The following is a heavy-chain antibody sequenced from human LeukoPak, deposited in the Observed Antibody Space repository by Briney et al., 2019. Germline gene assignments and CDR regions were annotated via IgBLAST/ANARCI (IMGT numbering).Heavy chain of an antibody. Sequence: GASVKVSCKASGYTFTGYYMHWVRQAPGQGLEWMGWINPNSGGTNYAQKFQGRVTMTRDTSISTAYMELSRLRSDDTAVYYCARAEGYSSSWYYSYYYYGMGVWGQGTTVTVSS. D-gene: IGHD6-13*01. CDR1: GYTFTGYY. V-gene: IGHV1-2*02. J-gene: IGHJ6*02. CDR2: INPNSGGT. CDR3: ARAEGYSSSWYYSYYYYGMGV.